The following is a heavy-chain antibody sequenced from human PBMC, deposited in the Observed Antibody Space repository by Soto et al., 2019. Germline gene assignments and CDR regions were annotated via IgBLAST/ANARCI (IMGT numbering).Heavy chain of an antibody. Sequence: SXRLSCAASGFTFSSYGMHWVRQAPGKGLEWVAVISYDGSNKYYADSVKGRFTISRDNSKNTLYLQMNSLRAEDTAVYYCXXXPRFLEWLLIDYWGQGTLVTVSS. CDR3: XXXPRFLEWLLIDY. J-gene: IGHJ4*02. D-gene: IGHD3-3*01. V-gene: IGHV3-30*18. CDR2: ISYDGSNK. CDR1: GFTFSSYG.